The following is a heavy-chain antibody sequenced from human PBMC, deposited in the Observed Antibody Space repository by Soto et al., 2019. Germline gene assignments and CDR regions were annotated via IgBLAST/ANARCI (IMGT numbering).Heavy chain of an antibody. J-gene: IGHJ4*02. V-gene: IGHV1-69*01. D-gene: IGHD5-12*01. CDR3: AIGVRSSWLGNH. CDR1: GGTFSSHA. CDR2: IIPIFETA. Sequence: QVHLVQSGAEVTKAGSSVKVSCKASGGTFSSHAFSWVRQAPGQGLEWVGGIIPIFETANYAQEFQGRGSISTDESTNTGILELNNLRSDAPAILFCAIGVRSSWLGNHWGPGTQVTVS.